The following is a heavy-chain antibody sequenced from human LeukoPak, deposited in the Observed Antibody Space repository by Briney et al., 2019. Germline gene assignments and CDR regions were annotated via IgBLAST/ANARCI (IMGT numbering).Heavy chain of an antibody. CDR3: ARGRRGPEY. CDR2: INHSGST. D-gene: IGHD3-10*01. Sequence: SETLSLTCAVYGGSFSGYYWSWIRQPPGKGLEWIGEINHSGSTNYNPSLKSRVTISVDTSKNQFSLKLSSVTAADTAVYYCARGRRGPEYCGQGTLVNVSP. J-gene: IGHJ4*02. V-gene: IGHV4-34*01. CDR1: GGSFSGYY.